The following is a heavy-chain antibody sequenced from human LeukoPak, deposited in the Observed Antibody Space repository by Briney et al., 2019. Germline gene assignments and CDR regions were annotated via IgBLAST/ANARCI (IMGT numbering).Heavy chain of an antibody. V-gene: IGHV4-39*07. Sequence: SETLSLTCTVSGGSISSSNYFWGWLRQAPGKGLEWIVSIYYSGSTYYNPSLKSRVTISADMSKTQFSLRLYSVTAADTAVYYCGRDSVEMGTIHSDYWGQGTLVTVSP. J-gene: IGHJ4*02. CDR2: IYYSGST. D-gene: IGHD5-24*01. CDR1: GGSISSSNYF. CDR3: GRDSVEMGTIHSDY.